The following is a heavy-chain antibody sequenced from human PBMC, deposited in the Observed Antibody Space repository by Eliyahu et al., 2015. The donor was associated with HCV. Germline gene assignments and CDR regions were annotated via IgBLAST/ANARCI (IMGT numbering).Heavy chain of an antibody. CDR2: ISYDGSNK. D-gene: IGHD3-22*01. V-gene: IGHV3-30-3*01. CDR1: GFTFSSYA. Sequence: QVQLVESGGGVVQPGRSLRLXCAASGFTFSSYAXHWVRQAPGKGLEWVAVISYDGSNKYYADSVKGRFTISRDNSKNTLYLQMNSLRAEDTAVYYCARVGLSSGYYVQSRPLDYWGQGTLVTVSS. J-gene: IGHJ4*02. CDR3: ARVGLSSGYYVQSRPLDY.